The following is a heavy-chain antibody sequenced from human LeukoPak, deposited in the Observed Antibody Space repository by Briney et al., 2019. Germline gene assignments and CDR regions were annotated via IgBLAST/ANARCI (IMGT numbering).Heavy chain of an antibody. CDR3: TTYCSSTSCYEGVGYYYYGMDV. V-gene: IGHV3-15*01. Sequence: GGSLRLSCAASGFTFSNAWMSWVRQAPGKGLEWVGRIKSKTDGGTTDYAAPVKGRFTISRDDSKNTLYLQMNSLKTEDTAVYYCTTYCSSTSCYEGVGYYYYGMDVWGQGTTVTVSS. CDR2: IKSKTDGGTT. D-gene: IGHD2-2*01. CDR1: GFTFSNAW. J-gene: IGHJ6*02.